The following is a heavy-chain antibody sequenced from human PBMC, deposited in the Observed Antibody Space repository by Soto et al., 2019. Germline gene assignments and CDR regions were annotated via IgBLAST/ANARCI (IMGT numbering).Heavy chain of an antibody. CDR2: ISYDGSNK. V-gene: IGHV3-30-3*01. CDR3: ARGTNWIDP. CDR1: GFTFSSYA. Sequence: QVQLVESGGGVVQPGRSLRLSCAASGFTFSSYAMHWVRQAPGKGLEWVAVISYDGSNKYYADSVKGRFTISRDNSKNTLYLQMNSLRAEDTAVYYCARGTNWIDPWGQGTLVTVSS. J-gene: IGHJ5*02. D-gene: IGHD1-1*01.